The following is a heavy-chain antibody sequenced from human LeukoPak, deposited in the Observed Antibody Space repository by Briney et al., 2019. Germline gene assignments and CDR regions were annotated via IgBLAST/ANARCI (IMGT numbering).Heavy chain of an antibody. CDR3: ARVVRGAVTFNRFDP. D-gene: IGHD3-10*02. CDR2: VAYSGNS. V-gene: IGHV4-59*01. Sequence: PSKTLSLTCTVSGDSINNYYWSWLRQTPGEGLEWIGFVAYSGNSNYNPSLESRVTISIDTSKNQFSLKLNSVTAADTAMYYCARVVRGAVTFNRFDPWGQGTLVTVSS. CDR1: GDSINNYY. J-gene: IGHJ5*02.